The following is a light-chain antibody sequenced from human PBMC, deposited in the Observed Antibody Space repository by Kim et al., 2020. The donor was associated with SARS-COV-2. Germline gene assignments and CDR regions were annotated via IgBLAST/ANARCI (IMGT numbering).Light chain of an antibody. Sequence: DIQMTQSPSSVSASVGDRVTITCRASQGIGNWLAWYQQKPGKAPKLLIAGASSLQSWVPSRFSGSGTGTDFTLSISSLQPEDFATYYCQHADAFPLSFRGRTKVDI. J-gene: IGKJ4*01. CDR1: QGIGNW. CDR3: QHADAFPLS. V-gene: IGKV1-12*01. CDR2: GAS.